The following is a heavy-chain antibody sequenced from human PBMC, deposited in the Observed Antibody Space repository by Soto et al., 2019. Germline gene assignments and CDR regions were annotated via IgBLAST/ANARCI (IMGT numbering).Heavy chain of an antibody. CDR2: IYSGGST. CDR1: GFTVSSNY. V-gene: IGHV3-66*01. J-gene: IGHJ6*02. CDR3: AREYSSGYYYFYAMDV. Sequence: EVQLVESGGGLVQPGGSLRLSCAASGFTVSSNYMSWVRQAPGKGLEWVSVIYSGGSTYYADSVKGRFTISRDNSKNTLYLKMNSLRAEDTAVYYCAREYSSGYYYFYAMDVWGQGTTVTVSS. D-gene: IGHD5-18*01.